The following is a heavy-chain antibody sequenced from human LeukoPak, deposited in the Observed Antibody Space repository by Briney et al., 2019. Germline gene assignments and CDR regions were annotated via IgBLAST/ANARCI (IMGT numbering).Heavy chain of an antibody. CDR3: AKDLGGSVLAY. CDR1: GFTFDGYA. V-gene: IGHV3-9*01. Sequence: GRSLRLSCAASGFTFDGYAMHWVRQAPGKGLEWVSGISWNSGSIGYADSVKGRFTISRDNANNSLYLQMNSLRAEDTALYYCAKDLGGSVLAYWGQGTLVTVTS. D-gene: IGHD2-8*02. CDR2: ISWNSGSI. J-gene: IGHJ4*02.